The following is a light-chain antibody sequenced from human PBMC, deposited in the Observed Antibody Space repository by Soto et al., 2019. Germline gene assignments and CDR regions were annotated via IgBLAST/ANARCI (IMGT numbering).Light chain of an antibody. CDR2: DAS. CDR3: QQYNSYSWT. J-gene: IGKJ1*01. V-gene: IGKV1-13*02. CDR1: PAIASF. Sequence: AIQLTQSPSSLSASVGDRVTITCRASPAIASFLAWYQQKPGTAPKLLIYDASTLESGVPSRFSGSRSGTEFTLTISSLQPDDFATYYCQQYNSYSWTFGQGTKVDI.